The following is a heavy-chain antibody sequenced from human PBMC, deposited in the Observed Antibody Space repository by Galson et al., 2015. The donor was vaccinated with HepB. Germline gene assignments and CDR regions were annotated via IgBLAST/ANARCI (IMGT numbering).Heavy chain of an antibody. Sequence: SETLSLTCTVSGGSISSSSYYWGWIRQPPGKGLEWIGYIYYSGSTNYNPSLKSRVTISVDTSKNQFSLKLSSVTAADTAVYYCARGRGGPFVLWFGELEFDYWGQGTLVTVSS. CDR1: GGSISSSSYY. J-gene: IGHJ4*02. CDR2: IYYSGST. D-gene: IGHD3-10*01. V-gene: IGHV4-61*05. CDR3: ARGRGGPFVLWFGELEFDY.